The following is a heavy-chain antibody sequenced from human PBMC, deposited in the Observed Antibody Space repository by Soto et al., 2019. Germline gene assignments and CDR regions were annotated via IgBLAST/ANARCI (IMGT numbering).Heavy chain of an antibody. CDR3: ARVSPMGIADAPYYYGMDV. V-gene: IGHV4-31*03. CDR1: GGSISSGGYY. CDR2: IYYSGST. Sequence: SETLSLTCTVSGGSISSGGYYWSWIRQHPGKGLEWIGYIYYSGSTYYNPSLKSRVTISVDTSKNQFSLKLSSVTAADTAVYYCARVSPMGIADAPYYYGMDVWGQGTTVTVSS. J-gene: IGHJ6*02. D-gene: IGHD6-13*01.